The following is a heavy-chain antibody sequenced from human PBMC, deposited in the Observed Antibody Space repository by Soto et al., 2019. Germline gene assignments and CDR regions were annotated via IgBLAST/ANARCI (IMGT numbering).Heavy chain of an antibody. Sequence: ASVKVSCKASGYTFTSYGISWVRQAPGQGLEWMGWISAYNGNTNYAQKLQGRVTMTTDTSTSTAYMELRSLRSDDTAVYYCARYKGFLEWLGFTRFDPWGQGTLVTVSS. CDR2: ISAYNGNT. V-gene: IGHV1-18*01. J-gene: IGHJ5*02. CDR3: ARYKGFLEWLGFTRFDP. CDR1: GYTFTSYG. D-gene: IGHD3-3*01.